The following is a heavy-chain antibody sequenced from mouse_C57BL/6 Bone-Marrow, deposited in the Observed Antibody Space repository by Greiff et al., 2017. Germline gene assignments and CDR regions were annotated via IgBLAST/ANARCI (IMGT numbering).Heavy chain of an antibody. J-gene: IGHJ3*01. Sequence: VQLQQSGAELARPGASVKLSCKASGYTFTSYGISWVKQRTGQGLEWIGEIYPRSGNTYYNEKFKGKATLTADKSSSTAYMELHSLTSEDSAVYFCARIPYDYDWFADWGQGTLVTVSA. D-gene: IGHD2-4*01. V-gene: IGHV1-81*01. CDR2: IYPRSGNT. CDR1: GYTFTSYG. CDR3: ARIPYDYDWFAD.